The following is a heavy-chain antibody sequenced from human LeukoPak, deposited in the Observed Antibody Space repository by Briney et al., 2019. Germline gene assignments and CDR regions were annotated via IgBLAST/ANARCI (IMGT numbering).Heavy chain of an antibody. V-gene: IGHV1-2*02. Sequence: ASVKVSCKASGYTFTGYYMHWVRQAPGQGLEWMGWINPNSGGTNYAQKFQGRVTMTRDTSISTAYMELSRLRSDDTAVYYCAGGLGGCSSTSCRYYGMDVWGQGTTVTVSS. CDR1: GYTFTGYY. CDR3: AGGLGGCSSTSCRYYGMDV. D-gene: IGHD2-2*01. J-gene: IGHJ6*02. CDR2: INPNSGGT.